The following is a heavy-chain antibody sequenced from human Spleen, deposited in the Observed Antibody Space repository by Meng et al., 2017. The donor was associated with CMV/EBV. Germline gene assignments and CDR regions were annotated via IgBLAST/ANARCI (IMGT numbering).Heavy chain of an antibody. CDR2: IYWDDDK. Sequence: CTFSGFSLSTSGVGVGWIRQSPGKALEWLALIYWDDDKRYSPSLKSRLTITKDTSKNQVVLTMTNMDPVDTATYYCAHNSDMTLGDYWGQGTLVTVSS. D-gene: IGHD2-21*01. J-gene: IGHJ4*02. CDR1: GFSLSTSGVG. V-gene: IGHV2-5*02. CDR3: AHNSDMTLGDY.